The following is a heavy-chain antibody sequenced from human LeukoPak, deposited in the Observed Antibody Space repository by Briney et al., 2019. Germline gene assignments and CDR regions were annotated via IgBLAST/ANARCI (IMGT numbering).Heavy chain of an antibody. CDR3: AREGSSGWYSDY. V-gene: IGHV3-33*08. J-gene: IGHJ4*02. CDR2: IWYDGTNK. Sequence: PGGSLRLSCAASGFTFSSYSMNWVRQAPGKGLEWVAVIWYDGTNKYYADSVKGRFAISRDNSKNMLYLQMNSLRAEDMAVYYCAREGSSGWYSDYWGQGTLVTVSS. CDR1: GFTFSSYS. D-gene: IGHD6-19*01.